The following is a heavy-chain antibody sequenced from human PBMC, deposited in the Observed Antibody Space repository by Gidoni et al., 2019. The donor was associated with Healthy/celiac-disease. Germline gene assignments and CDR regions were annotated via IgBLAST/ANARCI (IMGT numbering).Heavy chain of an antibody. CDR2: IWYDGSNK. CDR3: ARDIAIYGMDV. J-gene: IGHJ6*02. CDR1: GFTFSSYG. V-gene: IGHV3-33*01. Sequence: QVQLVESGGGVVQPGRSLRLPCAASGFTFSSYGMHWVRQAPGKGLEWVAVIWYDGSNKYYADSVKGRFTISRDNSKNTLYLQMNSLRAEDTAVYYCARDIAIYGMDVWGQGTTVTVSS. D-gene: IGHD6-13*01.